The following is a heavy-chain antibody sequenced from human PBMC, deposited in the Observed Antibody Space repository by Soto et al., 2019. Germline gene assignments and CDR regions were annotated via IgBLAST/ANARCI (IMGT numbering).Heavy chain of an antibody. CDR2: IKSKTGGGTT. CDR3: STYDYIWGSDRYRWAY. D-gene: IGHD3-16*02. V-gene: IGHV3-15*01. Sequence: EVQLVESGGDLVKPGGSLRLSCAASGSTFSNAWMSWVRQAPGKGLEWVGRIKSKTGGGTTDYAAPVKGRFTISRDDSKNTLYLHMNSLKTEDTAMYYCSTYDYIWGSDRYRWAYWGQGTLVTVSS. J-gene: IGHJ4*02. CDR1: GSTFSNAW.